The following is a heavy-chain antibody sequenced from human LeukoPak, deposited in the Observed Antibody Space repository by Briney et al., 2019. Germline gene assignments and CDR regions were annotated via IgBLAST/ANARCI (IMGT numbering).Heavy chain of an antibody. CDR2: IKQDGSEK. Sequence: SGGSLRLSCAASGFTFSSYWMSWVRQAPGKGLEWVANIKQDGSEKYYVDSVKGRFTISRDNDKNSLFLQMTSLRAEDTAVYYCARVGGRYSPLGYCGQGTLVTVSS. J-gene: IGHJ4*02. CDR1: GFTFSSYW. V-gene: IGHV3-7*01. CDR3: ARVGGRYSPLGY. D-gene: IGHD3-16*02.